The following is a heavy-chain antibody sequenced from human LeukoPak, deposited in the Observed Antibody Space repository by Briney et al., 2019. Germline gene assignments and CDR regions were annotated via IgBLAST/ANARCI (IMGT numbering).Heavy chain of an antibody. CDR1: GGSVSSSSYY. J-gene: IGHJ3*02. CDR3: ARHGGGWYYHAFDI. D-gene: IGHD6-19*01. Sequence: SETLSLTCTVSGGSVSSSSYYWGWIRQPPGKGLEWIGSIYYSGSTYYNPSLKSRVTISVDTSKSQFSLKLSSVTAADTAVYYCARHGGGWYYHAFDIWGQGTMVTVSS. CDR2: IYYSGST. V-gene: IGHV4-39*07.